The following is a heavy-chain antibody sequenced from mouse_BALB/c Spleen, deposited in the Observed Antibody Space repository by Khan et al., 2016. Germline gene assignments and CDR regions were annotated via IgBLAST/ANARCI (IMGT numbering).Heavy chain of an antibody. D-gene: IGHD1-2*01. Sequence: EVQLQESGPGLVKPSQSLSLTCTVTGYSITSGYGWNWIRQFPGNKLEWMGYISYSGSTNYNSSLKRRISITRDTSKNQFFLQLNSVTTEDTATYYCARTARIKYWGQGTTLTVSS. CDR3: ARTARIKY. V-gene: IGHV3-2*02. J-gene: IGHJ2*01. CDR1: GYSITSGYG. CDR2: ISYSGST.